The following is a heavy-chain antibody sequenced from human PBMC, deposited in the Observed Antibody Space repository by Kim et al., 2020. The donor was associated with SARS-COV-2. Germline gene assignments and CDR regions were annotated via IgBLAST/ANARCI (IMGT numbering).Heavy chain of an antibody. Sequence: YADSVKGRFTISRANSKNTLYLQMNSLRAEDTAVYYCARGSSYDSSGYYYWGQGTLVTVSS. D-gene: IGHD3-22*01. J-gene: IGHJ4*02. CDR3: ARGSSYDSSGYYY. V-gene: IGHV3-53*01.